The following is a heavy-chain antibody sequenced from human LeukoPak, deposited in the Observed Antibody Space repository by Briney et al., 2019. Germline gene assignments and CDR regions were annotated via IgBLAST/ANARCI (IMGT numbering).Heavy chain of an antibody. CDR3: ARAGTDWYSSSSSNWFDP. D-gene: IGHD6-6*01. CDR2: IYYSGST. J-gene: IGHJ5*02. Sequence: SETLSLTCTVSGGSISSYYWSWIRQPPGKGLEWIGYIYYSGSTNYNPSLKSRVTISVGTSKNQFSLKLSSVTAADTAVYYCARAGTDWYSSSSSNWFDPWGQGTLVTVSS. V-gene: IGHV4-59*01. CDR1: GGSISSYY.